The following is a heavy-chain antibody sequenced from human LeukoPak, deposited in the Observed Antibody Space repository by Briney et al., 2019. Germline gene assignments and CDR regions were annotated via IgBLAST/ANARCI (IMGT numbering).Heavy chain of an antibody. J-gene: IGHJ6*03. V-gene: IGHV3-23*01. CDR2: LGGGIDT. CDR1: GFTLSNYA. D-gene: IGHD3-10*01. CDR3: AKDRGQIYYNSYMHV. Sequence: GGSLRLSCAASGFTLSNYAMRWVRQAPGKGLEWVSTLGGGIDTYYADSVKGRFTISRDNSKNTPYLQMNSLRAEDTAVYYCAKDRGQIYYNSYMHVWGKGTTVTVSS.